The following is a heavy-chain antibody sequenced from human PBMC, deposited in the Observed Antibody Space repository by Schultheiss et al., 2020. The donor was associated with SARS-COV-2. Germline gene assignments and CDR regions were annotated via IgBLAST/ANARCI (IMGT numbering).Heavy chain of an antibody. CDR2: IWYDGSNK. CDR3: ARDPSGYDILTGYPTYDAFDI. D-gene: IGHD3-9*01. J-gene: IGHJ3*02. CDR1: GFTFSSYG. V-gene: IGHV3-33*01. Sequence: GGSLRLSCAASGFTFSSYGMHWVRQAPGKGLEWVAVIWYDGSNKYYADSVKGRFTISRDNSKNTLYLQMNSLRAEDTAVYYCARDPSGYDILTGYPTYDAFDIWGQGTMVTVSS.